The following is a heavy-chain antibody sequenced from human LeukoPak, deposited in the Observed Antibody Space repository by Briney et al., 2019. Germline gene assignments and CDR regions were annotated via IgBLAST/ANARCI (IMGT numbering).Heavy chain of an antibody. V-gene: IGHV3-23*01. CDR1: GFIFSSYA. D-gene: IGHD2-15*01. J-gene: IGHJ4*02. CDR3: AKRSGDSYYLDS. CDR2: ISGSGGST. Sequence: GGSLGLSYAASGFIFSSYAMTWVRQAPGKGLEWVSAISGSGGSTYYADSVKGRFTISRDTSKSTLYLQMNSLRAEDTAVYYCAKRSGDSYYLDSWGQGTLVTVSS.